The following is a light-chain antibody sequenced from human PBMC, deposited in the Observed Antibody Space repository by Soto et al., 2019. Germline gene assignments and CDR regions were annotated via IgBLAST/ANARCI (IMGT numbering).Light chain of an antibody. Sequence: QSVLTQPASVSGSPGQSITISCTGTSIDVGHPYNYVSWYQQYPGKAPKLLILGVSNRPSGISGRFSGSKSGNTASLTISGLQPEVEADYYCMAFIASTTTHWVLGGGTKLTV. CDR3: MAFIASTTTHWV. V-gene: IGLV2-14*03. J-gene: IGLJ3*02. CDR2: GVS. CDR1: SIDVGHPYNY.